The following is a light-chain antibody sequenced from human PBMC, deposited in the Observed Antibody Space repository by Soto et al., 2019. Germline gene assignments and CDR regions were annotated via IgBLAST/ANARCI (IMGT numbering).Light chain of an antibody. CDR2: DAS. J-gene: IGKJ1*01. V-gene: IGKV3-15*01. Sequence: EIVLTQSPGTQSLSPGERATLSCRASQSVSSSYLAWYQQKPGQAPRLLIFDASTRATGIPARFSGSGSGTEFTLTISSLQSEDFAVYYCQQANDWPPTFGQGTRV. CDR1: QSVSSSY. CDR3: QQANDWPPT.